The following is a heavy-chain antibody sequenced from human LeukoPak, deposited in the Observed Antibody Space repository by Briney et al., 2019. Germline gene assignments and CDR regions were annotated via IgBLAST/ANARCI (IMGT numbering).Heavy chain of an antibody. CDR3: ARHALATVTDPSFDY. Sequence: SETLSLTCTVSGGSISTPGYYWGWIRQPPGKGLEWIGSLYHSGSIYYKPSLKSRATISVDKSKNQCSLKLRSVTAADTAVYYCARHALATVTDPSFDYWGQGTLVTVSS. CDR1: GGSISTPGYY. CDR2: LYHSGSI. D-gene: IGHD2-21*02. V-gene: IGHV4-39*01. J-gene: IGHJ4*02.